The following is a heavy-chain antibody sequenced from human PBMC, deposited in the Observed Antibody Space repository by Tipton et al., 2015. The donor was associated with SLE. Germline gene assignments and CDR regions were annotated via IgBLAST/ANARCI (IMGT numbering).Heavy chain of an antibody. Sequence: SLRLSCAASGFTFSRYAMSWVRQAPGKGLEWVSAISGSGATTYYADSVKGRFTISRDKSKNRLFLQMNSLRAEDTALYFCAKLLRPDFWSGYGLDVWGQGTTVTVSS. J-gene: IGHJ6*02. CDR2: ISGSGATT. V-gene: IGHV3-23*01. D-gene: IGHD3-3*01. CDR3: AKLLRPDFWSGYGLDV. CDR1: GFTFSRYA.